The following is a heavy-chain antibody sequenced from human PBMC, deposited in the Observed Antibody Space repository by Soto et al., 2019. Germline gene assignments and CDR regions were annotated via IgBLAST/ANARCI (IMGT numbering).Heavy chain of an antibody. CDR3: PTGIYEGSSGYYLDV. V-gene: IGHV4-39*01. CDR1: GGSISSDSYY. D-gene: IGHD3-22*01. Sequence: SETLSLTCTVSGGSISSDSYYWGWIRQPPGKGLEWIVSRYDDGSTFYNPSLKGRVSVSIDTSKKQFSLKMTSVTATDKAVYYCPTGIYEGSSGYYLDVWGQGNLVTVSP. J-gene: IGHJ4*02. CDR2: RYDDGST.